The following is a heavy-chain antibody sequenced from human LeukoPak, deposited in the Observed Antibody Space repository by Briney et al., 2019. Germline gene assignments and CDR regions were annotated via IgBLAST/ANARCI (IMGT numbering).Heavy chain of an antibody. J-gene: IGHJ6*02. V-gene: IGHV3-30*18. CDR3: AKAAAGTFYYYYGMDV. D-gene: IGHD6-13*01. CDR1: GFTFSSYG. CDR2: ISYDGSNK. Sequence: PGGSLRLSCAASGFTFSSYGMHWVRQAPGKGLEWVAVISYDGSNKYYADSVKGRFTISRDNSKNTLYLQMNSLRAEDTAVYYCAKAAAGTFYYYYGMDVWGQGTTVTVSS.